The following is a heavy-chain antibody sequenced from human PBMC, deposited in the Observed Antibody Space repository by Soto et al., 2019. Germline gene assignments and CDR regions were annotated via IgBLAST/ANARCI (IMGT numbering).Heavy chain of an antibody. CDR2: IYYSGST. D-gene: IGHD4-17*01. CDR3: VRESYGAFNFYGMDV. J-gene: IGHJ6*02. Sequence: SETLSLTCTVSGGSISSSSYYWGWIRQPPGKGLEWIGSIYYSGSTYYNPSLKSRVTISVDTSKNQFSLQLNSVTPEDTAVYYCVRESYGAFNFYGMDVWGQGTTVTVSS. V-gene: IGHV4-39*02. CDR1: GGSISSSSYY.